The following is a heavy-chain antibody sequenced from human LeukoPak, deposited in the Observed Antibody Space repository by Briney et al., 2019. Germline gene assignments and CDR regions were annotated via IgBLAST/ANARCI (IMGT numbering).Heavy chain of an antibody. Sequence: PGGSLRLSCAASGFTFSSDSMNWVRGAPGKGLEWGSSISSSSSYIYYADSVKGRFTISRDNAKNSLYLQMNSLRAEDTAVYYCARVAYDSSGYYYFDYWGHGTLVTVSS. CDR2: ISSSSSYI. D-gene: IGHD3-22*01. CDR1: GFTFSSDS. CDR3: ARVAYDSSGYYYFDY. V-gene: IGHV3-21*01. J-gene: IGHJ4*01.